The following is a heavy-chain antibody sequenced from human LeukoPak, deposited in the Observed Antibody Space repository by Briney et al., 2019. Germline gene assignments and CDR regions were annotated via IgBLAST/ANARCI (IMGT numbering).Heavy chain of an antibody. CDR1: GFTFNTYS. D-gene: IGHD3-22*01. J-gene: IGHJ4*02. CDR3: AKRSQDSSGYFDY. V-gene: IGHV3-23*01. Sequence: GGSLRLSCAASGFTFNTYSMTWVRQAPGKGLEWVSAITGSGVYTDYADSVEGRFTIFRDNSKNILYLQMNTLRAEDTAVYYCAKRSQDSSGYFDYWGQGALVTVSS. CDR2: ITGSGVYT.